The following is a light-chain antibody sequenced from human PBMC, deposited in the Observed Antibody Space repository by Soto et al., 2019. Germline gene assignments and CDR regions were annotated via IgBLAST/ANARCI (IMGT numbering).Light chain of an antibody. CDR2: DAS. V-gene: IGKV3-11*01. J-gene: IGKJ5*01. Sequence: EIVLSQSPVTLSLSPGERATLFCRASQSISSCLAWYQQKPGQAPRLLIYDASNWATGIPARFSGSGSGTDFTLTVSSLEPEDFAVYYCQQDNSLPTTFGRGTRLEIK. CDR1: QSISSC. CDR3: QQDNSLPTT.